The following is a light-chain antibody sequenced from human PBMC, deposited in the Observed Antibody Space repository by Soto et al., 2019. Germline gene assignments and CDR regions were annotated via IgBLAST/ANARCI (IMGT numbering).Light chain of an antibody. CDR3: QQYTSYPVT. Sequence: DIQLTQSPSFLSPSIGESVTITCRASQVISTSLAWYQVKPGKAPKALIYDASTLDSGVPSRFSGSGSGTEFTLTISSLQADDFATYYCQQYTSYPVTFGQGAKVDIK. V-gene: IGKV1-9*01. CDR1: QVISTS. CDR2: DAS. J-gene: IGKJ1*01.